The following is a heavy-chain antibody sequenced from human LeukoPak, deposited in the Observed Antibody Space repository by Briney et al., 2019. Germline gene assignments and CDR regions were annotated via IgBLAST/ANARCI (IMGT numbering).Heavy chain of an antibody. Sequence: GGSLRLSCVASGFTFSSYWMSWVRQAPGKGLEWVANIKQDGSEKYYVDSVKGRFTISRDNAKNSLYLQMNSLRAEDTAVYYCARTLRRHCSGGSCYSPHLDYWGQGTLVTVSS. CDR3: ARTLRRHCSGGSCYSPHLDY. V-gene: IGHV3-7*03. J-gene: IGHJ4*02. CDR2: IKQDGSEK. CDR1: GFTFSSYW. D-gene: IGHD2-15*01.